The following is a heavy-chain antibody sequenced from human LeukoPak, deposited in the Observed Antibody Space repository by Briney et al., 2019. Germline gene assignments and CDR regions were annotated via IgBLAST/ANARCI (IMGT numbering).Heavy chain of an antibody. CDR1: GFTFSSYS. D-gene: IGHD3-22*01. V-gene: IGHV3-21*01. J-gene: IGHJ4*02. Sequence: MAGGSLRLSCAASGFTFSSYSMNWVRQAPGKGLEWVSYISSSSSYIYYADSVKGRFTISRDNAKNSLYLQMNSLRAEDTAVYYCASPLTPYYYDSQYDYWGQGTLVTVSS. CDR2: ISSSSSYI. CDR3: ASPLTPYYYDSQYDY.